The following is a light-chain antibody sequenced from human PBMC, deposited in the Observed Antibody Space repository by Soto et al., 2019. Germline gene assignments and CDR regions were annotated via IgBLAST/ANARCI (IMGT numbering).Light chain of an antibody. Sequence: QSVLTQPPSVSGAPGQRVTISCTGSNSNIGADSDVHWYQQLPGTAPKLLIYGNSNRPSGVPDRFSGSKSGTSASLAITGLQAEDEADYYCQSYDSSLSASGVFGTGTKVTVL. J-gene: IGLJ1*01. CDR1: NSNIGADSD. CDR3: QSYDSSLSASGV. CDR2: GNS. V-gene: IGLV1-40*01.